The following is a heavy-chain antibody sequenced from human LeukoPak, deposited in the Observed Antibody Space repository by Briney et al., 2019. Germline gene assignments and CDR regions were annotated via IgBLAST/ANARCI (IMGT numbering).Heavy chain of an antibody. V-gene: IGHV3-23*01. J-gene: IGHJ4*02. CDR2: ISGSGGST. D-gene: IGHD3-10*01. CDR3: AKDLAGTYYYGSGSYYKVDY. Sequence: GGSLRLSCAASGFTFSSYAMSWVRQAPGKGLEWVSAISGSGGSTYYADSVKGRFTISRDNSKNTLYLQMNSLRAEDTAVYYCAKDLAGTYYYGSGSYYKVDYWGQGTLVTVSS. CDR1: GFTFSSYA.